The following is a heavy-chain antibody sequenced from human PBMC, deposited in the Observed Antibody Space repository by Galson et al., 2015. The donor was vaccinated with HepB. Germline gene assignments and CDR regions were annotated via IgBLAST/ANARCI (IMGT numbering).Heavy chain of an antibody. V-gene: IGHV3-53*01. CDR3: VRGWPFYY. J-gene: IGHJ4*02. CDR2: IHSDGKS. D-gene: IGHD2-15*01. CDR1: GFTISSDY. Sequence: SLRLSCAASGFTISSDYMSWVRQAPGKGLEWVSRIHSDGKSYYAASVKGRFTISRDNSRDTLYLEMNSLRAEDTAVYYCVRGWPFYYWGPGTVVTV.